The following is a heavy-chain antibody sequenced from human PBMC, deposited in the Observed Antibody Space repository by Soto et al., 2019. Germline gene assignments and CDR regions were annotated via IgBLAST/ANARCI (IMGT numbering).Heavy chain of an antibody. CDR1: GGSISSYY. V-gene: IGHV4-59*08. J-gene: IGHJ6*03. CDR2: IYYSGST. CDR3: ARSPSIAVAGNYYYYMDV. Sequence: PSETLSLTCTGSGGSISSYYWSWIRQPQGKGLEWIGYIYYSGSTNYNPSLKSRVTISVDTSKNQFSLKLSSVTAADTAVYYCARSPSIAVAGNYYYYMDVWGKGTTVTVSS. D-gene: IGHD6-19*01.